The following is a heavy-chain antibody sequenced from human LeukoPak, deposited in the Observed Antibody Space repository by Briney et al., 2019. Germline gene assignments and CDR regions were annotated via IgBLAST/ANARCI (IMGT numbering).Heavy chain of an antibody. CDR3: ARVVIVEIGYFDY. Sequence: PSEILSLTCTVSGDSISSGHYYWSWIRQPPGKGLEWIGYIYYSGSTYYNTSLKSPVTISVDTSKNQFSLKLSSVTAADTAVYYCARVVIVEIGYFDYWGQGTLVTVSS. J-gene: IGHJ4*02. V-gene: IGHV4-30-4*08. CDR2: IYYSGST. D-gene: IGHD2-15*01. CDR1: GDSISSGHYY.